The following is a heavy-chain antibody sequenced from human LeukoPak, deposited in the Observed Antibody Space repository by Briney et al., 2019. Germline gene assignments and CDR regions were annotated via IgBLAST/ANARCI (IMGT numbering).Heavy chain of an antibody. CDR3: ASERGATQYFDY. J-gene: IGHJ4*02. Sequence: SVKVSCKASGGTFSSYVITWVRQTPGQGLEWMGRIIPMLDIQNYAQKFQGRVTITADKSTSTAYMELSSLRSEDTAVYYCASERGATQYFDYWGQGTLVTVSS. V-gene: IGHV1-69*04. CDR2: IIPMLDIQ. CDR1: GGTFSSYV. D-gene: IGHD3-10*01.